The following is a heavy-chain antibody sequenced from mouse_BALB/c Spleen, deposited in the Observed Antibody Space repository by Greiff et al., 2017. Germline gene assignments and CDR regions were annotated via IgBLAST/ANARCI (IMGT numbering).Heavy chain of an antibody. CDR1: GFTFSDYY. CDR3: ARAATTATDYFDY. J-gene: IGHJ2*01. Sequence: EVMLVESGGGLVKPGGSLKLSCAASGFTFSDYYMYWVRQTPEKRLEWVATISDGGSYTYYPDSVKGRFTISRDNAKNNLYLQMSSLKSEDTAMYYCARAATTATDYFDYWGQGTTLTVSS. CDR2: ISDGGSYT. V-gene: IGHV5-4*02. D-gene: IGHD1-2*01.